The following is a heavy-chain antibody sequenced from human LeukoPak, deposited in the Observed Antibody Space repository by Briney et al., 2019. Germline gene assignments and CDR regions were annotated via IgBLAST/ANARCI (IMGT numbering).Heavy chain of an antibody. CDR1: GGSISSTSSY. V-gene: IGHV4-39*07. Sequence: SETLSLTCTVSGGSISSTSSYWGWIRQPPGKGLEWIGEINHSGSTNYNPSLKSRVTISVDTSKNQFSLKLSSVTAADTAVYYCARSYDYKEMDYWGQGTLVTVSS. CDR2: INHSGST. D-gene: IGHD5-12*01. J-gene: IGHJ4*02. CDR3: ARSYDYKEMDY.